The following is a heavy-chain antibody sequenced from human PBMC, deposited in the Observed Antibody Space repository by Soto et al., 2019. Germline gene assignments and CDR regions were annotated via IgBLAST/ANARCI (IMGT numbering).Heavy chain of an antibody. CDR3: VRGSNDWDGIDY. Sequence: EVQLLESGGGLVQPGGSLRLSCAASGFTFSRYWMHWVRQAPGKGLVWVAQINSNRSRTIYADSVRGRFTISRDNAKNTLSLQLNSLRVEDTALYFCVRGSNDWDGIDYWGQGALVTVSS. J-gene: IGHJ4*02. CDR2: INSNRSRT. CDR1: GFTFSRYW. D-gene: IGHD3-9*01. V-gene: IGHV3-74*01.